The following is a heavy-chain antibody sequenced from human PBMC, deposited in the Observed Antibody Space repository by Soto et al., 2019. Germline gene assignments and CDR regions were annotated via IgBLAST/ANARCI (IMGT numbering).Heavy chain of an antibody. V-gene: IGHV1-69*01. J-gene: IGHJ4*02. Sequence: QVQLVQSGAEVKKPGSSVKVSCKASGGTFSSYAISWVRQAPGQGLEWMGGIIPIFGTANYAQKFQGRVTITADESTSTAYMELSSLRSEDTAVYYCARDRRDYVWGSYRRAIYYFDYWGQGTLVTVSS. CDR2: IIPIFGTA. D-gene: IGHD3-16*02. CDR1: GGTFSSYA. CDR3: ARDRRDYVWGSYRRAIYYFDY.